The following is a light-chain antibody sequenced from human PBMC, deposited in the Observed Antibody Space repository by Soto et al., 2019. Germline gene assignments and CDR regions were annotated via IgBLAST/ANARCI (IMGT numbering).Light chain of an antibody. Sequence: DIPMTQSPSSLSASVGDRVTITCRASQSISSYLNWYQQKPGKAPKLLIYAASSLQSGVPSRFSGSGSGTDFTLTISSLQPEDFATYYCQPTYSTPLTFGPGTKVDIK. J-gene: IGKJ3*01. CDR3: QPTYSTPLT. CDR2: AAS. CDR1: QSISSY. V-gene: IGKV1-39*01.